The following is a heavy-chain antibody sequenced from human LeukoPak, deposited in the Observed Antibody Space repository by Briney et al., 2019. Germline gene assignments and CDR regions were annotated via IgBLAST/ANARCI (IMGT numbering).Heavy chain of an antibody. CDR1: GGSFSGYY. V-gene: IGHV4-34*01. J-gene: IGHJ4*02. D-gene: IGHD6-13*01. CDR2: INHSGST. CDR3: ARGGIAAAGDY. Sequence: SETLSLTCAVYGGSFSGYYWSWIRQPPGKGLEWIGEINHSGSTNYNPSLKSRVTISVDTSKNQFSLKLSSVTAADTAVYYCARGGIAAAGDYWGQGTLVTVFS.